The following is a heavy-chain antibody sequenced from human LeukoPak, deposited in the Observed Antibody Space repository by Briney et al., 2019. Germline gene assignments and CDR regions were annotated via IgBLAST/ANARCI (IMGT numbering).Heavy chain of an antibody. CDR2: ISGYNGNT. CDR3: ARELGGAGSYFFPYYGMDV. D-gene: IGHD3-10*01. V-gene: IGHV1-18*01. Sequence: ASVKVSCKASGYTFISYGINWVRQAPGQGLEWMGWISGYNGNTNYAQNLQGRVTMTRDTSTSTAYMELRSPRSDDTAVHYCARELGGAGSYFFPYYGMDVWGQGTTVTVSS. J-gene: IGHJ6*02. CDR1: GYTFISYG.